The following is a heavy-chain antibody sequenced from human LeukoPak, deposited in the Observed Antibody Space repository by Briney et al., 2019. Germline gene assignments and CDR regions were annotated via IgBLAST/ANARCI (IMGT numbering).Heavy chain of an antibody. D-gene: IGHD3-9*01. CDR2: INSDGSST. J-gene: IGHJ4*02. CDR3: ARGLVSSGTWDYFDY. V-gene: IGHV3-74*01. Sequence: GGSLRLSCAASGFTFSSYWMHWVRQAPGKGLAWVSRINSDGSSTSYADSVRGRFTISRDISKNSLYLQMNNLRAEDTAVYYCARGLVSSGTWDYFDYWGQGTLVTVSS. CDR1: GFTFSSYW.